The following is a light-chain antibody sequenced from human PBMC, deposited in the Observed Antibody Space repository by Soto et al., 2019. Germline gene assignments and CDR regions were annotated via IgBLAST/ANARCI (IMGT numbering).Light chain of an antibody. CDR2: DAS. CDR1: QSVSSH. J-gene: IGKJ1*01. CDR3: VKRTTWPWT. Sequence: EIVLTQSPGTLSLSPGERATLSCRASQSVSSHLAWYHQKPGQAPRLLIYDASNRGTGIPARFSGSGSGTVFTNTISSLEPDDFAFYHCVKRTTWPWTCGQGSKVEIK. V-gene: IGKV3-11*01.